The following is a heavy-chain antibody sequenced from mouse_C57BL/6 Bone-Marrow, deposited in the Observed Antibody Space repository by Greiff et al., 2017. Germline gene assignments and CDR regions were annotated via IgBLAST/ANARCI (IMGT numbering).Heavy chain of an antibody. J-gene: IGHJ3*01. Sequence: QVQLQQSGPELVKPGASVKISCKASGYSFTSYYIHWVKQRPGQGLEWIGWIYPGSGNTKYNEKFKGKATLTADTSSSTAYMQLSSLTSEDSAVYYCARDIYYYGSSSPWFAYWGQGTLVTVSA. CDR3: ARDIYYYGSSSPWFAY. CDR2: IYPGSGNT. V-gene: IGHV1-66*01. CDR1: GYSFTSYY. D-gene: IGHD1-1*01.